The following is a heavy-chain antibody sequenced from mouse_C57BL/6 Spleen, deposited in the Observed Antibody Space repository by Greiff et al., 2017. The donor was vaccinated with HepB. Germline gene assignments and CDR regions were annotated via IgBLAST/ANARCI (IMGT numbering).Heavy chain of an antibody. CDR1: GFTFSSYA. Sequence: DVMLVESGGGLVKPGGSLKLSCAASGFTFSSYAMSWVRQTPEKRLEWVATISDGGSYTYYPDNVKGRFTISRDNAKNNLYLQMSHLKSEDTAMYYCAREEDYYGSPFDYWGQGTTLTVSS. D-gene: IGHD1-1*01. V-gene: IGHV5-4*01. CDR2: ISDGGSYT. J-gene: IGHJ2*01. CDR3: AREEDYYGSPFDY.